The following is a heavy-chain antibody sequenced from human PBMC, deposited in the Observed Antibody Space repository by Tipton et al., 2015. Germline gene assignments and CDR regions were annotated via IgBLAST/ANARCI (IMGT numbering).Heavy chain of an antibody. CDR3: ARARGRHGGLFDS. CDR2: ISHSGST. V-gene: IGHV4-38-2*01. J-gene: IGHJ4*02. Sequence: TLSLTCAVFGYSISSGYYWGWIRQPPGKGLEWIGTISHSGSTYYTPSLKSRVTISADTSKNQFSLKMSSVTASDTAVYYCARARGRHGGLFDSWGQGILVTVSS. CDR1: GYSISSGYY. D-gene: IGHD4-23*01.